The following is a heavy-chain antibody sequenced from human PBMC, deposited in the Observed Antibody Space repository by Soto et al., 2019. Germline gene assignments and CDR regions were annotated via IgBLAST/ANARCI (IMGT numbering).Heavy chain of an antibody. CDR1: GYTFTSSH. CDR3: ARELYSSNSGCDY. J-gene: IGHJ4*02. CDR2: INPSTGYT. Sequence: GASVKVSCKASGYTFTSSHMHWVRQAPGQGLEWVGIINPSTGYTGYAQKFQGRVTMTRDTSASTVYMELSSLRSEDTAVYYCARELYSSNSGCDYWGQGTLVTVSS. D-gene: IGHD6-13*01. V-gene: IGHV1-46*01.